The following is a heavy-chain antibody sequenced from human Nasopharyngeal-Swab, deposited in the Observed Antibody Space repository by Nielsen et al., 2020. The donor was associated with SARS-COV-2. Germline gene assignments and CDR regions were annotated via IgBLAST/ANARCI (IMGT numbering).Heavy chain of an antibody. CDR2: ISYDGSNK. CDR1: GFTFSSYA. J-gene: IGHJ4*02. V-gene: IGHV3-30-3*01. D-gene: IGHD5-12*01. CDR3: ARDLSGESGYGGY. Sequence: GESLKISCAASGFTFSSYAMHWVRQAPGKGLEWVAVISYDGSNKYYADSVKGRFTISRDNAKSSLFLQMNSLRAEDTGVYYCARDLSGESGYGGYWGQGTLVTVSS.